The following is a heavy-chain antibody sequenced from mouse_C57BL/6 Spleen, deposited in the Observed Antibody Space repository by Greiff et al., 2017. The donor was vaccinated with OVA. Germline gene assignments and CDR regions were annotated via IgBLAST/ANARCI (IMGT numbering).Heavy chain of an antibody. CDR2: ISDGGSYT. J-gene: IGHJ3*01. Sequence: EVQLVESGGGLVKPGGSLKLSCAASGFTFSSYAMSWVRQTPEKRLEWVATISDGGSYTYYPDNVTGRFTISRDNAKNNLYLQMSHLKSEDTAMYYCARDHYGSSYGFAYWGQGTLVTVSA. CDR3: ARDHYGSSYGFAY. D-gene: IGHD1-1*01. CDR1: GFTFSSYA. V-gene: IGHV5-4*01.